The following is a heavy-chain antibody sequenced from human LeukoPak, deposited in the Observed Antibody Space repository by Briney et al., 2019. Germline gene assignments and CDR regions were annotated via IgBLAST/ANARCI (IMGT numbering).Heavy chain of an antibody. V-gene: IGHV3-23*01. CDR1: GFTFSSYA. Sequence: GGSLRLSCAASGFTFSSYAMSWVRQAPGKGLEWVSAISGSGGSTYYADSAKGRFTISRDNSKNTLYLQMNSLGAEDTAVYYCAKDSRYYYDSSGYSQTSYDYWGQGTLVTVSS. CDR3: AKDSRYYYDSSGYSQTSYDY. CDR2: ISGSGGST. J-gene: IGHJ4*02. D-gene: IGHD3-22*01.